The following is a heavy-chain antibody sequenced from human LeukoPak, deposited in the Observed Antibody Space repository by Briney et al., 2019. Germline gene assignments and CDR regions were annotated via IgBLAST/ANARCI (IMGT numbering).Heavy chain of an antibody. Sequence: SETLSLTCNVSGGSISSGDYYWSWIRQSPGKGLEWIGYIYYSGTTYYNPSLRSRVTMSVDTSKNQFSLKLSSVTAADTAVYYCARKYCSRGSCYSPMGFDPWGQGTLVSVSS. CDR1: GGSISSGDYY. V-gene: IGHV4-30-4*01. CDR3: ARKYCSRGSCYSPMGFDP. J-gene: IGHJ5*02. CDR2: IYYSGTT. D-gene: IGHD2-15*01.